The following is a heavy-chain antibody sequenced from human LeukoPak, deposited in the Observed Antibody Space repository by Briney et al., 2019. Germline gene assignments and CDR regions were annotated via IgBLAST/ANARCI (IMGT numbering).Heavy chain of an antibody. Sequence: GSVKVSRKASGYTFTSYDINWVRQATGQGLEWMGWMNPNSGNTGYAQKFQGRVTMTRNTSISTAYMELSSLRSEDTAVYYCARVGPRVELRYFVEDYWGQGTLVTVSS. J-gene: IGHJ4*02. CDR2: MNPNSGNT. D-gene: IGHD3-9*01. V-gene: IGHV1-8*01. CDR1: GYTFTSYD. CDR3: ARVGPRVELRYFVEDY.